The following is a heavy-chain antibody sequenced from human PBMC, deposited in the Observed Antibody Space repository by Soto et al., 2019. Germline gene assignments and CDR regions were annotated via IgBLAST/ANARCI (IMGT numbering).Heavy chain of an antibody. Sequence: SETLSLTCTVSGGSISSIGYYWSWIRQSPGKGLEWVGYIHSSGSTYYSPSLESRIAISVDTSENQFSLKLSSVTAADTAIYYCARVEGDTSKRNFDYWGQGALVPVSS. J-gene: IGHJ4*02. V-gene: IGHV4-31*03. D-gene: IGHD3-16*01. CDR1: GGSISSIGYY. CDR3: ARVEGDTSKRNFDY. CDR2: IHSSGST.